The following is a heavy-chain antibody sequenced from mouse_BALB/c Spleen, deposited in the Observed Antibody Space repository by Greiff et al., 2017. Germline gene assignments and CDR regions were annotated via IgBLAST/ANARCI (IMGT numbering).Heavy chain of an antibody. J-gene: IGHJ2*01. V-gene: IGHV5-9-3*01. Sequence: EVQLVESGGGLVKPGGSLKLSCAASGFTFSSYAMSWVRQTPEKRLEWVATISSGGSYTYYPDSVKGRFTISRDNAKNTLYLQMSSLRSEDTAMYYCARQYYGSSYVDYWGQGTTLTVSS. CDR2: ISSGGSYT. CDR1: GFTFSSYA. D-gene: IGHD1-1*01. CDR3: ARQYYGSSYVDY.